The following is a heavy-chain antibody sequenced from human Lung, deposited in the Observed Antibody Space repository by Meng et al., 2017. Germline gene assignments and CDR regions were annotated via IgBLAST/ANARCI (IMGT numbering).Heavy chain of an antibody. CDR3: ARGPTTMAHDFDY. J-gene: IGHJ4*02. Sequence: QEQLKPWGAGLVNASETLSLTCVVSGGSFSDYCWSRIRQPPGEGLEWIGEINLSGSTNYNPSLESRATISVDTSQNNLSLKLSSVTAADSAVYYCARGPTTMAHDFDYWGQGTLVTVSS. D-gene: IGHD4-11*01. V-gene: IGHV4-34*01. CDR1: GGSFSDYC. CDR2: INLSGST.